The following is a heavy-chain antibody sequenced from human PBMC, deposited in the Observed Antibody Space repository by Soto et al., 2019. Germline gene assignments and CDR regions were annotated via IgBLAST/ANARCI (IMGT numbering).Heavy chain of an antibody. V-gene: IGHV1-8*01. J-gene: IGHJ4*02. D-gene: IGHD1-26*01. CDR2: MNPNSGDT. CDR1: GYTFTSYD. Sequence: QVQLVQSGAEVKKPGASVKVSCRASGYTFTSYDINWVRQATGQGLEWLGWMNPNSGDTGYAQRFQGRVTWTRRTAISTGYMELSGLRSEATAVYYCARNRDATGDFYSWGQRSLFTVSS. CDR3: ARNRDATGDFYS.